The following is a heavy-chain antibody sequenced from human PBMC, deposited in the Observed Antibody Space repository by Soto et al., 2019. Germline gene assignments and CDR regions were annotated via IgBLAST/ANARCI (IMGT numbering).Heavy chain of an antibody. J-gene: IGHJ4*02. V-gene: IGHV4-39*01. CDR3: ATPSPLGTGLDY. CDR1: GGSISSSSYY. CDR2: IYYSGST. Sequence: NPSETLSLTCTVSGGSISSSSYYWGWIRQPPGKGLEWIGSIYYSGSTYYNPSLKSRVTISVDTSKNQFSLKLSSVTAADTAVYYCATPSPLGTGLDYWGQGTLVTVSS.